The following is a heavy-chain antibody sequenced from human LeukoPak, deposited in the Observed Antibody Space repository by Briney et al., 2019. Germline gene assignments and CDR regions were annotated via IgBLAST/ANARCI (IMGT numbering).Heavy chain of an antibody. Sequence: GGSLRLSCAASGIASSDSAMYWVRQAPGKGLECVSVITDSYNTYYGDSVKGRFTVSRDNSRKTLFLQMNSLRVDDTALYYCVKGACSSGCSGNHWGQGTRVIVSS. D-gene: IGHD6-19*01. CDR1: GIASSDSA. V-gene: IGHV3-23*01. CDR2: ITDSYNT. J-gene: IGHJ5*02. CDR3: VKGACSSGCSGNH.